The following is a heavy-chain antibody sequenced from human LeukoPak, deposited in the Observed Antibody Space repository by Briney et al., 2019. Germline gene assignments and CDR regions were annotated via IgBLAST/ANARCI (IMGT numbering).Heavy chain of an antibody. J-gene: IGHJ5*02. V-gene: IGHV3-20*04. Sequence: PGGSLRLSCAASGFTFDAFGMTWVRQAPGKGLEWVSAIRGDAGSTGYADSVKGRFTISRDNAKNSLYLQMNSLRVEDTALYYCARASNPWLQLTWGQGTLVTASS. CDR1: GFTFDAFG. D-gene: IGHD5-24*01. CDR2: IRGDAGST. CDR3: ARASNPWLQLT.